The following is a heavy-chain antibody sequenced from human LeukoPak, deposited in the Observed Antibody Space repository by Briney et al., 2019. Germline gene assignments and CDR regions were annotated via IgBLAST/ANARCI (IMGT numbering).Heavy chain of an antibody. V-gene: IGHV3-74*01. CDR2: INSYGSIT. Sequence: GGSLRLSCAVSGFTFSNYWMHWARQAPGQGLVWVSRINSYGSITSYADSVKGRFTISRDNAKNTLYLQMNSLRAEDTAVYYCASGIAAVGWDFDYWGQGTLVTVSS. CDR3: ASGIAAVGWDFDY. J-gene: IGHJ4*02. D-gene: IGHD6-13*01. CDR1: GFTFSNYW.